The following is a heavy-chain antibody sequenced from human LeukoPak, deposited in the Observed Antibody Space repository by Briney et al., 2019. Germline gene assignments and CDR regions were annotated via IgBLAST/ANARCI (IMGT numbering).Heavy chain of an antibody. CDR3: AKSNYFDSGGYYFFDY. CDR2: ISVSGGST. Sequence: GGSLRLSCAASGFTFSKYAMTWVRQAPGTGLEGVSGISVSGGSTNYADSVKGRFTISRDNSKNTLYLQMNSLRAEDTAVYYCAKSNYFDSGGYYFFDYWGQGTLVTVSS. V-gene: IGHV3-23*01. CDR1: GFTFSKYA. D-gene: IGHD3-22*01. J-gene: IGHJ4*02.